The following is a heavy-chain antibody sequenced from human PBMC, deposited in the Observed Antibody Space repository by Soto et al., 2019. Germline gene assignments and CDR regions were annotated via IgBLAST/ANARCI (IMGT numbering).Heavy chain of an antibody. D-gene: IGHD5-18*01. CDR2: MNPNSGNT. J-gene: IGHJ4*02. V-gene: IGHV1-8*01. CDR3: ASERSYGLAY. Sequence: QVQLVQSGAEVKKPGASVKVSCKATGYTFTSYDINWVRQATGQGLEWMGWMNPNSGNTVDAEKFQGRVTMTRDNSISSAYTELSSLISDDTAVYYCASERSYGLAYWGQATVVTVSS. CDR1: GYTFTSYD.